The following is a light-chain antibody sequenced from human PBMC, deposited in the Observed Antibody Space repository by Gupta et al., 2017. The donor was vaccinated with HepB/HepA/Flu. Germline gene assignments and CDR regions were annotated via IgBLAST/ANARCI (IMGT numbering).Light chain of an antibody. J-gene: IGKJ2*03. Sequence: DIQFTQSPSILSASIGDSVTITCRASQSISIWLAWYQQKPGKAPKLLIYKASKVESGVPSRFSGSGCGTVFTLTISSLQPEDFAYYHCQQWSTSSGSFGQGTKLEIK. CDR1: QSISIW. CDR2: KAS. V-gene: IGKV1-5*03. CDR3: QQWSTSSGS.